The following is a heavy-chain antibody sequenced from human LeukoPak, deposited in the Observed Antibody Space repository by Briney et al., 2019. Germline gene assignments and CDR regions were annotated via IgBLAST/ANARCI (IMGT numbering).Heavy chain of an antibody. CDR1: GFTFSTYS. Sequence: GGSLRLSCAASGFTFSTYSMNWVRQAPGKGLEWVSYISSSSSTIYYADSLKGRFTISRDNAKNSLYLQMNSLRAEDTAVYYCARDSHSSSWYSEFDYWGQGTLVTVSS. CDR3: ARDSHSSSWYSEFDY. V-gene: IGHV3-48*01. CDR2: ISSSSSTI. D-gene: IGHD6-13*01. J-gene: IGHJ4*02.